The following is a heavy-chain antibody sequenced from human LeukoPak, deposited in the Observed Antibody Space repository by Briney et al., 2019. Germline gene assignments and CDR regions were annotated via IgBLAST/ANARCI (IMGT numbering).Heavy chain of an antibody. J-gene: IGHJ4*02. D-gene: IGHD3-16*02. V-gene: IGHV4-34*01. CDR2: INHSGST. Sequence: SGTLSLTCAVYGGSFSGYYWSWIRQPPGKGLEWIGEINHSGSTNYNPSLKSRVTISVDTSKNQFSLKLSSVTAADTAVYYCARGPTHYDYVWGSYRLDYWGQGTLVTVSS. CDR1: GGSFSGYY. CDR3: ARGPTHYDYVWGSYRLDY.